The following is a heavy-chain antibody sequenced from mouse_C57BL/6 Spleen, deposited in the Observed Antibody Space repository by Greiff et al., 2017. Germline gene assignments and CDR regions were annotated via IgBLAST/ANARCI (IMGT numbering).Heavy chain of an antibody. CDR3: TTRGDYGGTGCFDY. D-gene: IGHD2-4*01. J-gene: IGHJ2*01. V-gene: IGHV14-4*01. CDR1: GFNIKDDY. Sequence: VQLQQSGAELVRPGASVKLSCTASGFNIKDDYMHWVKQRPEQGLEWIGWIDPENGDTEYASKFQGKATLTADTSSNTAYLQLSSLTSEDTAVYYCTTRGDYGGTGCFDYWRQGTTLTVSS. CDR2: IDPENGDT.